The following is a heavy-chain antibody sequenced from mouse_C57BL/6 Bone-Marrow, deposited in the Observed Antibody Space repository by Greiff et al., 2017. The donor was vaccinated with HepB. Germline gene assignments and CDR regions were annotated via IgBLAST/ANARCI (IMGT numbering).Heavy chain of an antibody. V-gene: IGHV14-3*01. CDR3: ARRGGYYDYDLYYFDY. D-gene: IGHD2-4*01. Sequence: EVQRVESVAELVRPGASVKLSCTASGFNIKNTYMHWVKQRPEQGLEWIGRIDPANGNTKYAPKFQGKATITADTSSNTAYLQLSSLTSEDTAIYYCARRGGYYDYDLYYFDYWGQGTTLTVSS. CDR1: GFNIKNTY. CDR2: IDPANGNT. J-gene: IGHJ2*01.